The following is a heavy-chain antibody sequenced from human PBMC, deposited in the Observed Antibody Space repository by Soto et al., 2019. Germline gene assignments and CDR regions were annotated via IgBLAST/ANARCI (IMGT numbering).Heavy chain of an antibody. CDR2: INAGNGNT. J-gene: IGHJ5*02. CDR3: ARASGAVAGTGVWFDP. Sequence: ASVKVSCKASGYTFTGYAMHWVRQAPGQRLEWMGWINAGNGNTKYSQKFQGRVTITRDTSAGAAYMELSSLSSEDTAVYYCARASGAVAGTGVWFDPWGQGTLVTVSS. D-gene: IGHD6-19*01. V-gene: IGHV1-3*01. CDR1: GYTFTGYA.